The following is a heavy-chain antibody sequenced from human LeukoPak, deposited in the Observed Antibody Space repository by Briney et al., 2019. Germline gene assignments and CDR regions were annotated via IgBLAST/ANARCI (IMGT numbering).Heavy chain of an antibody. V-gene: IGHV4-59*08. D-gene: IGHD2-21*02. J-gene: IGHJ6*02. Sequence: ETLSLTCTVSGGSISSYYWSWIRQPPGKGLEWIGYIYYSGSTNYNPSLKSRVTISVDTSKNQFSLKLSSVTAADTAVYYCARHQCGGDCTDYYYYYGMDVWGQGTTVTVSS. CDR3: ARHQCGGDCTDYYYYYGMDV. CDR1: GGSISSYY. CDR2: IYYSGST.